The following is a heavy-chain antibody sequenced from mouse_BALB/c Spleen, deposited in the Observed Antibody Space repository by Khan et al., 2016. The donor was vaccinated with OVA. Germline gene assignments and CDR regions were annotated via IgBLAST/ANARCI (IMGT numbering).Heavy chain of an antibody. CDR2: IWGDGSL. V-gene: IGHV2-3*01. D-gene: IGHD1-1*01. CDR1: GFSLTSYG. CDR3: AKFTPDYYSMDH. Sequence: VQLVESGPSLVAPSQSLSITCTVSGFSLTSYGVNWVRQPPGKGLEWLGVIWGDGSLNHHSTLKSRLIISKDNSTRQVFLTLNSLQTDDKATYYCAKFTPDYYSMDHWGQGTSVTVSS. J-gene: IGHJ4*01.